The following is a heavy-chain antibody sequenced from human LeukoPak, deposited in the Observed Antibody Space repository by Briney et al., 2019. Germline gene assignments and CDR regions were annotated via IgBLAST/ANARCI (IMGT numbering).Heavy chain of an antibody. J-gene: IGHJ4*02. D-gene: IGHD3-9*01. CDR3: ARSIDILTGYYDY. V-gene: IGHV3-23*01. CDR2: ISGSGGST. CDR1: GFTVSSYS. Sequence: PGGSLRLSCAASGFTVSSYSMNWVRQAPGKGLEWVSTISGSGGSTYYADSVQGRFTISRDNSKNTLYLQMNSLRAEDTAVYYCARSIDILTGYYDYWGQGTLVTVSS.